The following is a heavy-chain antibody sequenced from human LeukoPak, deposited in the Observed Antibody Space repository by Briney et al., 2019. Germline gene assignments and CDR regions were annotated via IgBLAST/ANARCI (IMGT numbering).Heavy chain of an antibody. CDR2: VYHSGTT. J-gene: IGHJ4*01. CDR3: ARTLSDASPVAT. V-gene: IGHV4-38-2*02. Sequence: SETLSLTCNVSGYFLSSGFYWGCIRPPPGKGLEWIVSVYHSGTTIYNPSLKSRVTMSMDTSMNHYSLKLRSVTAADTAVYYCARTLSDASPVATWGHGTLVTVSS. D-gene: IGHD2-8*01. CDR1: GYFLSSGFY.